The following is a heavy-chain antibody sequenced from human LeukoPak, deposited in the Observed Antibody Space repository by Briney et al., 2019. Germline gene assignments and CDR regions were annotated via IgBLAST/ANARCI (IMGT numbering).Heavy chain of an antibody. V-gene: IGHV3-7*01. CDR3: ARGTRYYGSGSTAFDI. Sequence: GGSLRLXCAASGFTFSSYWMSWVRRAPGKGLEWVANIKQDGSEKYYVDSVKGRFTISRDNAKNSLYLQMNSLRAEDTAVYYCARGTRYYGSGSTAFDIWGQGTMVTVSS. CDR1: GFTFSSYW. D-gene: IGHD3-10*01. J-gene: IGHJ3*02. CDR2: IKQDGSEK.